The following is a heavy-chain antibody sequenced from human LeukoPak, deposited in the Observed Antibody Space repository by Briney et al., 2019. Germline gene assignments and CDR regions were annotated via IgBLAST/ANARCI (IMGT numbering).Heavy chain of an antibody. CDR1: GGSISSSSYC. D-gene: IGHD3-3*01. J-gene: IGHJ4*02. CDR3: ARDGVGGFWSGYYPYYFDY. CDR2: IYYSGST. Sequence: SETLSLTCTVSGGSISSSSYCWGWIHQPPGKGLEWIGSIYYSGSTYYNPSLKSRVTISVDTSKNQFSLKLSSVTAADTAVYYCARDGVGGFWSGYYPYYFDYWGQGTLVTVSS. V-gene: IGHV4-39*07.